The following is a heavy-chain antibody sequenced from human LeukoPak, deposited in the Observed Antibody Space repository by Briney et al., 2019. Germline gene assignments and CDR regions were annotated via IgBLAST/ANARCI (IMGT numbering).Heavy chain of an antibody. D-gene: IGHD1-26*01. V-gene: IGHV5-51*01. J-gene: IGHJ4*02. CDR1: GYKFTSYW. Sequence: GESLKISCKGSGYKFTSYWIGWVRQMPGKGLEWMGIIYPGDSDTRYSPSFQGQVTISADKSISTAYLQWSSLKASDTAMYYCARRGPANRYSGSYSLGYWGQGTLVTVSS. CDR2: IYPGDSDT. CDR3: ARRGPANRYSGSYSLGY.